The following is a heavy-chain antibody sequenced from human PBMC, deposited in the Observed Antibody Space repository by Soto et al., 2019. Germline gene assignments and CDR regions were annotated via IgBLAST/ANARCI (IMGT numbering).Heavy chain of an antibody. V-gene: IGHV3-30*18. D-gene: IGHD5-12*01. CDR3: AKVGESGGYDLDY. J-gene: IGHJ4*02. Sequence: GGSLILSCAASGFTFSSYGMHWVRQAPGKGLEWVAVISYDGSNKYYADSVKGRFTISRDNSKNTLYLQMNSLRAEDTAVYYCAKVGESGGYDLDYWGQGTLVTVSS. CDR2: ISYDGSNK. CDR1: GFTFSSYG.